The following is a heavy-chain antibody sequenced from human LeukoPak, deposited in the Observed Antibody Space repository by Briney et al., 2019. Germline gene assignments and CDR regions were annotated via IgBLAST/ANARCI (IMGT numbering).Heavy chain of an antibody. J-gene: IGHJ6*03. V-gene: IGHV3-30*02. Sequence: GGSLRLSCAASGFTFSSYGMHWVRQAPGKGLEWVAFIRYDGSNKYYADSVKGRFTISRDNSKNTLHLQMNSLRAEDTAVYYCAKDFEWELKDYYYYYMDVWGKGPRSPSR. CDR3: AKDFEWELKDYYYYYMDV. CDR1: GFTFSSYG. D-gene: IGHD1-26*01. CDR2: IRYDGSNK.